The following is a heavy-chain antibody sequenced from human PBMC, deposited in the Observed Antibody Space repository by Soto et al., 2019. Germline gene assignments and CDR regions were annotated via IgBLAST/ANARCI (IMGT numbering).Heavy chain of an antibody. CDR2: IWDDGRRK. Sequence: PGGSLILSCASSGFTFSLYGMHWVRQAPGKGLEWVAAIWDDGRRKDYADSVKDRLFISRDNSKNTLYLQLDSLRPEDTAVYYCATWQGSPNFHYWGQGTMVTVSS. CDR1: GFTFSLYG. CDR3: ATWQGSPNFHY. V-gene: IGHV3-33*01. J-gene: IGHJ4*02.